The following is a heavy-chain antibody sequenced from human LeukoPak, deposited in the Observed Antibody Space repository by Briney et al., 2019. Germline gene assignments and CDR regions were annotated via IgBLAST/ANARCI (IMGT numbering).Heavy chain of an antibody. J-gene: IGHJ3*02. Sequence: GGSLRFSCAASGFTVSNNYMSWVRQAPGKGLEWVSSISSSSSYIYYADSVKGRFTISRDNAKNSLYLQMNSLRAEDTAVYYCARDAEDIVVVVATSRGAFDIWGQGTMVTVSS. CDR3: ARDAEDIVVVVATSRGAFDI. CDR2: ISSSSSYI. CDR1: GFTVSNNY. D-gene: IGHD2-15*01. V-gene: IGHV3-21*01.